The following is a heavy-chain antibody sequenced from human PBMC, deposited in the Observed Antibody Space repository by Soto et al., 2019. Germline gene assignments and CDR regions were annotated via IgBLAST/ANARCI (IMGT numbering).Heavy chain of an antibody. CDR2: IYYSGST. V-gene: IGHV4-31*03. J-gene: IGHJ3*02. Sequence: QVQLQESGPGLVKPSQTLSLSCTVSGGSISTGGYYYWSWIRQHPGKGLEWMGYIYYSGSTYYNPSLKSRITISVDTSKSQFSLKLSSVTAADTAVYYCARAGHDYDKRGYWDAFDIWGHGTKVTVSS. CDR1: GGSISTGGYYY. CDR3: ARAGHDYDKRGYWDAFDI. D-gene: IGHD3-22*01.